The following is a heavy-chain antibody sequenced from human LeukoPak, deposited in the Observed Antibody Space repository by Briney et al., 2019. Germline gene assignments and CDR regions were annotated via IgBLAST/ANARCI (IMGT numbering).Heavy chain of an antibody. CDR2: INSDGTST. CDR3: AKENGGYNDAFDI. D-gene: IGHD5-24*01. CDR1: GFTVSNFW. V-gene: IGHV3-74*01. Sequence: QPGGSLRLSCAASGFTVSNFWMHWVRQAPGQGLVWVSRINSDGTSTNYADSVKGRLTISRDNAKNTLYLQMNSLRAEDTAVYYCAKENGGYNDAFDIWGQGTMVTVSS. J-gene: IGHJ3*02.